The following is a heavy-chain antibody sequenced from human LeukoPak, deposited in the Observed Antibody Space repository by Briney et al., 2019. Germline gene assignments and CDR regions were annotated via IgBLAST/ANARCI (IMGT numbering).Heavy chain of an antibody. J-gene: IGHJ4*02. D-gene: IGHD1-26*01. CDR1: GFTFSGYA. CDR3: AKDPHRIVGATTVDY. CDR2: ISGSGGST. V-gene: IGHV3-23*01. Sequence: PGGSLRLSCAASGFTFSGYAMSWVRQAPGKGLEWVLAISGSGGSTYYTDSARGRFTISRDNSKNTRYLQMNSLRADDTAVYYCAKDPHRIVGATTVDYWGQGTLVTVSS.